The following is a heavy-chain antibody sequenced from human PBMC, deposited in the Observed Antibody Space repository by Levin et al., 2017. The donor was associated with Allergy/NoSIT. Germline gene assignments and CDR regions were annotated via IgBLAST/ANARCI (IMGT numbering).Heavy chain of an antibody. V-gene: IGHV4-4*07. CDR1: GVSISSYY. D-gene: IGHD3-10*01. Sequence: SETLSLTCTVSGVSISSYYWSWIRQPAGKGLEWIGRIYTSGSTNYNPSLKSRVTMSVDTSKNQFSLYLSSVTAADTAVYYCARGLQGMGFGELNWFDPWGQGTLVTVSS. J-gene: IGHJ5*02. CDR2: IYTSGST. CDR3: ARGLQGMGFGELNWFDP.